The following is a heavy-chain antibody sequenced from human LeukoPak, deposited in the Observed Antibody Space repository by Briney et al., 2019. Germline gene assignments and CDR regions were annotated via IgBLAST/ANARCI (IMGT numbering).Heavy chain of an antibody. J-gene: IGHJ3*02. V-gene: IGHV2-5*01. CDR1: GLSLSTSGVG. CDR3: AHTQYYYDSGGVDDGFDI. Sequence: SGPTLVKPTQTLTLTCTLSGLSLSTSGVGVGWIRQPPGKALEWLALIYWNDEKRYSPSLKSGLTITKDTSKIQVVLAMTNVDPVDTATYYCAHTQYYYDSGGVDDGFDIWGQGTMVTVSS. D-gene: IGHD3-22*01. CDR2: IYWNDEK.